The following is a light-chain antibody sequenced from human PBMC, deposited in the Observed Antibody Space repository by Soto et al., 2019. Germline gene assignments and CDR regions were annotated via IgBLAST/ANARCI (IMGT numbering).Light chain of an antibody. Sequence: QSALTQPASVSGSPGQSITISCTGTSGDIGSYNRVSWYQQHTGKAPKLIIYEVTDRSSGVSNRFSGSKSGNTAFLTISGLQAEDEAEYYCSSYTNINTRACVFGTGTKVTVL. CDR3: SSYTNINTRACV. CDR1: SGDIGSYNR. J-gene: IGLJ1*01. CDR2: EVT. V-gene: IGLV2-14*01.